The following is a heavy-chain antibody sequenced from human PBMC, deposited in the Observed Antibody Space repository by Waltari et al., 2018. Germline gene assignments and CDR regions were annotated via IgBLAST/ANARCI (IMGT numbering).Heavy chain of an antibody. Sequence: EVQLLESGGGLVQTGGSLRLSCVASGFPFTDYGINWVRQAPGKGLEWVSGISGSGRSRNYFDSVKGRFTISRDNSQQTLYLLMTGLRAEDTAIYYCAKDLQRLGGYNVFDSWGQGTQVTVSS. D-gene: IGHD5-18*01. CDR1: GFPFTDYG. CDR2: ISGSGRSR. J-gene: IGHJ4*02. V-gene: IGHV3-23*01. CDR3: AKDLQRLGGYNVFDS.